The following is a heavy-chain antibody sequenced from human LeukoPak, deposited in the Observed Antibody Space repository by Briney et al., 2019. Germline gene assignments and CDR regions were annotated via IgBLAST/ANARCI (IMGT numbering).Heavy chain of an antibody. V-gene: IGHV3-9*01. CDR3: AYCSGGSCYSFFG. CDR2: ISWNSGSI. Sequence: PGRSLRLSCAASGFTFDDYAMHWVRQAPGKGLEWVSGISWNSGSIGYADSVKGRFTISRDNAKNSLYLQMNSLRAEDTALYYCAYCSGGSCYSFFGWGQGTLVTVSS. CDR1: GFTFDDYA. D-gene: IGHD2-15*01. J-gene: IGHJ4*02.